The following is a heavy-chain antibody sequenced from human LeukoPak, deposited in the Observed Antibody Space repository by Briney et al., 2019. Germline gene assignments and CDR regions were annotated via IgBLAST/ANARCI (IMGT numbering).Heavy chain of an antibody. V-gene: IGHV3-74*01. D-gene: IGHD2-8*01. CDR1: GFTFSSYW. Sequence: GGSLRLSCAASGFTFSSYWMHWVRHTPGKGLVWVSRIKGDGSSTSYADSMKGRFTISRDNAKNSLYLQMNSLRAEDTAVYYCASRYCTNGVCYGDYWGQGTLVTVSS. CDR2: IKGDGSST. CDR3: ASRYCTNGVCYGDY. J-gene: IGHJ4*02.